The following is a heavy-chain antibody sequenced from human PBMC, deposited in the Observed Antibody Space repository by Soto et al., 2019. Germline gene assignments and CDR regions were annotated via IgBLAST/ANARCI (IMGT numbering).Heavy chain of an antibody. CDR2: IYRDGSR. CDR3: VRDEGNSDSSPAFY. D-gene: IGHD6-6*01. V-gene: IGHV3-66*01. Sequence: EVHLVESGGDLVQPGGSLRLSCAASGFTVSSNHMSWVRQAPGKGLEWVSVIYRDGSRYYADSVKARFTISRDISRNTLFLQMDILRVEDTAMYFCVRDEGNSDSSPAFYWGQGTRVTVSS. J-gene: IGHJ4*02. CDR1: GFTVSSNH.